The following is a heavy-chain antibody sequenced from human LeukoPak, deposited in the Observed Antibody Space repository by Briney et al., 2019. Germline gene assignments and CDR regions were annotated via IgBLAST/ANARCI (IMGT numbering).Heavy chain of an antibody. CDR1: GFTVSSNY. J-gene: IGHJ3*02. CDR3: ARDSGWGAFDI. D-gene: IGHD6-19*01. Sequence: GGSLRLSCAASGFTVSSNYMSWVRQAPGKGLKWVSVIYSGGSTYYADSVKGRFTISRDNSKNTLYLQMNSLRAEDTAVYYCARDSGWGAFDIWGQGTMVTVSS. CDR2: IYSGGST. V-gene: IGHV3-53*01.